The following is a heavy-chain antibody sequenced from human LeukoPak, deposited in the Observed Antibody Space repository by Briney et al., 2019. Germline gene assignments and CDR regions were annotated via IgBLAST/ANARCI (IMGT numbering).Heavy chain of an antibody. CDR1: GGSISSYY. CDR3: ARESKGALDY. Sequence: ETLSLTCTVSGGSISSYYWSWIRQPPGKGLEWVSYISSSSSTIYYADSVKGRFTISRDNAKNSLYLQMNSLRAEDTAVYYCARESKGALDYWGQGTLVTVSS. V-gene: IGHV3-48*01. J-gene: IGHJ4*02. CDR2: ISSSSSTI.